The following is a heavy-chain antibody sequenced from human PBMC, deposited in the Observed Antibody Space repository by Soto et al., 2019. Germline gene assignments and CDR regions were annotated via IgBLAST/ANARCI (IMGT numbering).Heavy chain of an antibody. J-gene: IGHJ5*02. D-gene: IGHD2-8*01. Sequence: GGSLRLSCAASAFTFSSYSMNWVRQAPGKGLEWVSYISSSSSTIYYADSVKGRFTISRDNAKNSLYLQMNSLRAVDTAVYYCARDGLSSNWFDPWGQRPLVTVSS. V-gene: IGHV3-48*01. CDR2: ISSSSSTI. CDR3: ARDGLSSNWFDP. CDR1: AFTFSSYS.